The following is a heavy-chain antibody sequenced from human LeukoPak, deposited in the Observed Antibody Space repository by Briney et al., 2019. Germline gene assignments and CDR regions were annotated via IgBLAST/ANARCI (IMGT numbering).Heavy chain of an antibody. V-gene: IGHV3-23*01. CDR2: TVSRGTT. J-gene: IGHJ5*02. D-gene: IGHD6-19*01. CDR1: GFTFSKYD. Sequence: GGSLRLSCTASGFTFSKYDMIWVRQAPGKGLEWVSSTVSRGTTQYADSVKGRFTVSRDTSKNTLYLQMNSLRADDTAVYYCAKCSTSAYTTGWCNWIDPWGQGTLVTVSS. CDR3: AKCSTSAYTTGWCNWIDP.